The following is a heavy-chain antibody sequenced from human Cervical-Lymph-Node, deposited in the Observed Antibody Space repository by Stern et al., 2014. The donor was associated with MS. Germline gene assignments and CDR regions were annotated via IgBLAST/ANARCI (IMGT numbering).Heavy chain of an antibody. Sequence: VQLVESGGDVVQPGTSLRLSCAASGFTFSRNAMHWVRQAPGKGLEWEAVIWSDGSKKDYAASVQDRLIISRDNSQNTLSLQMNSLRREDTAIYYCARDRGVTGAAGSYYWGQGALVTVSS. D-gene: IGHD6-13*01. J-gene: IGHJ4*02. CDR3: ARDRGVTGAAGSYY. V-gene: IGHV3-33*01. CDR1: GFTFSRNA. CDR2: IWSDGSKK.